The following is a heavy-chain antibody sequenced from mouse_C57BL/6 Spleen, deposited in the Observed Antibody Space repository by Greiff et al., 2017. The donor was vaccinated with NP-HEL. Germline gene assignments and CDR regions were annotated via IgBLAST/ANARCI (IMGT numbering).Heavy chain of an antibody. J-gene: IGHJ2*01. D-gene: IGHD1-3*01. V-gene: IGHV10-1*01. Sequence: EVKLVESGGGLVQPKGSLKLSCAASGFSFNTYAMNWVRQAPGEGLEWVARIRSKSNNYATYYADSVKDRFTISRDDSESMLYLQMNNLKTEDTAMYYCVRQGSYYFDYWGQGTTLTVSS. CDR3: VRQGSYYFDY. CDR2: IRSKSNNYAT. CDR1: GFSFNTYA.